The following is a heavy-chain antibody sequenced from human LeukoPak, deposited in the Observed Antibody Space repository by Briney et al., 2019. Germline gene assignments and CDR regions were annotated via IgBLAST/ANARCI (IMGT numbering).Heavy chain of an antibody. CDR1: GFTLSTYN. CDR2: ISTSSSYI. J-gene: IGHJ4*02. D-gene: IGHD5-18*01. CDR3: AGPYSYGYAPFDY. V-gene: IGHV3-21*04. Sequence: PGGSLRLSCAASGFTLSTYNMKWVRQAPRKGLEWVSSISTSSSYIYYADSVKGRFTISRDNARNSLYLQMNSLRAEDTAVYYCAGPYSYGYAPFDYWGQGTLVTVSS.